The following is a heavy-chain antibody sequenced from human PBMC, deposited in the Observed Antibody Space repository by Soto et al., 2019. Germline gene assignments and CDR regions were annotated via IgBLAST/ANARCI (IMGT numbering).Heavy chain of an antibody. Sequence: SETLPLTCTVSGGSVSSGSYYWSWIRKPPGKGLEWIGYVHDSWGSHYNPSLKSRVTISVDTSKNQFSLNLSSVTAADTAVYFCARGRLLPAVNFDYWGQGTLVTVSS. V-gene: IGHV4-61*01. D-gene: IGHD2-2*01. J-gene: IGHJ4*02. CDR2: VHDSWGS. CDR1: GGSVSSGSYY. CDR3: ARGRLLPAVNFDY.